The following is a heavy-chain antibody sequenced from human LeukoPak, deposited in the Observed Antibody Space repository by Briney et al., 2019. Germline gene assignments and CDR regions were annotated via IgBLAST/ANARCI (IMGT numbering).Heavy chain of an antibody. CDR3: ATVGYYGSGSEKFDP. CDR2: FDPEDGET. V-gene: IGHV1-24*01. D-gene: IGHD3-10*01. J-gene: IGHJ5*02. CDR1: GYTLTELS. Sequence: ASVKVSFKVSGYTLTELSMHWVRQAPGKGLEWMGGFDPEDGETIYAQKFQGRVTMTEDTSTDTAYMELSSLRSEDTAVYYCATVGYYGSGSEKFDPWGQGTLVTVSS.